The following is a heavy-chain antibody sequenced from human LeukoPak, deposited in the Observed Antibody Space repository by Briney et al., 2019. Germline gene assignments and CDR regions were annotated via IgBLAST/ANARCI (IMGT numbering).Heavy chain of an antibody. Sequence: SETLSLTCTVSGGPISSGGYYWSWIRQHPGKGLEWIGYIYYSGSTYYNPSLKSRVTISVDTSKNQFSLKLSSVTAADTAVYYCARAAARNFDYWGQGTLVTVSS. V-gene: IGHV4-31*03. CDR3: ARAAARNFDY. J-gene: IGHJ4*02. D-gene: IGHD6-13*01. CDR2: IYYSGST. CDR1: GGPISSGGYY.